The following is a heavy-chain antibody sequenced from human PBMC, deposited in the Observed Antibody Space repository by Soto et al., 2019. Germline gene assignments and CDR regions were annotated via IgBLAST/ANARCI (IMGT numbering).Heavy chain of an antibody. D-gene: IGHD1-26*01. Sequence: GESLKISCXASGYRFSTYWIGWVRQRPGKGPEWMAIIYPGDSDTRENPSFQGQVTVPADKSSNTVHLQWRSLKASDTAIYYCARLGGIVDTGTWIQWGQGTPVTVSS. V-gene: IGHV5-51*01. CDR1: GYRFSTYW. J-gene: IGHJ4*02. CDR3: ARLGGIVDTGTWIQ. CDR2: IYPGDSDT.